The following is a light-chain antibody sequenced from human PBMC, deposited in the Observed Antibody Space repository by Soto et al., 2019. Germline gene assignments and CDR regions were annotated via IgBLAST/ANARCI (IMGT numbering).Light chain of an antibody. CDR2: EVS. Sequence: QSALTQPPSASGSPGQSVTISCTGTSSDVGGYNYVSLYQQHPGKALKLMIYEVSQRPSGVPDRFSGSRSGNTASLTVSGLQAEDEADSYCSSYAGSNNVVFGGGTQLTVL. CDR1: SSDVGGYNY. CDR3: SSYAGSNNVV. V-gene: IGLV2-8*01. J-gene: IGLJ2*01.